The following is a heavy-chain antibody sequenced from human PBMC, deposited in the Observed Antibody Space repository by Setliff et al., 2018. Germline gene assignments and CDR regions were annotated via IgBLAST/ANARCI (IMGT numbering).Heavy chain of an antibody. CDR1: GGSISSSSYY. Sequence: SETLSLTCTVSGGSISSSSYYWGWIRQPPGKGLEWIGSIYYSGSTYYNPSLKSRVTISVDTSKHQFSLKLSSVTAADTAVYYCARDDLLEGSYYYYYYMDVWGKGTTVTVSS. CDR3: ARDDLLEGSYYYYYYMDV. J-gene: IGHJ6*03. D-gene: IGHD3-3*01. V-gene: IGHV4-39*02. CDR2: IYYSGST.